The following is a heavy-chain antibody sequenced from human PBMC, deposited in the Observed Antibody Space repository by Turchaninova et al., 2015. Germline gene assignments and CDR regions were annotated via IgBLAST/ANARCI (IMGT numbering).Heavy chain of an antibody. CDR3: ARGKEAPGVY. CDR1: GYTFTNYG. Sequence: QVQLVQSGAEVKQTGAPVKVSCKASGYTFTNYGIHWVRQAPGQRPEWMGRIHAGNGNTKYLQNFQGRVSITRDTSASTAYMEMSSLRSEDTAVYYCARGKEAPGVYWGQGTLVTVSS. V-gene: IGHV1-3*01. CDR2: IHAGNGNT. J-gene: IGHJ4*02. D-gene: IGHD3-10*01.